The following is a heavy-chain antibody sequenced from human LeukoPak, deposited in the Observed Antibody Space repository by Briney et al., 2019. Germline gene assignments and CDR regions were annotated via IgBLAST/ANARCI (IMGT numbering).Heavy chain of an antibody. CDR1: GFTFSSYA. J-gene: IGHJ4*02. D-gene: IGHD3-22*01. CDR2: ISGSGGST. Sequence: PGGSLRLSCAASGFTFSSYAMSWVRQAPGKGLEGVSAISGSGGSTYYADSVKGRFTISRDNSKNTLYLQMNSLRAEDTAVYYCARVYYYDSSGYFGYWGQGTLVTVSS. CDR3: ARVYYYDSSGYFGY. V-gene: IGHV3-23*01.